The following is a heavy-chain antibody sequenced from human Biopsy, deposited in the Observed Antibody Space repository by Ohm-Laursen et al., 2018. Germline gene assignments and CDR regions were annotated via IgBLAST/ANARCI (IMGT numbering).Heavy chain of an antibody. J-gene: IGHJ6*02. D-gene: IGHD5-24*01. CDR2: ITSGGSTT. Sequence: SLRLSCAASGFTFSDYYMSWIRQAPGKGLKWVSYITSGGSTTDYADSVKGRFTISRDNAKSSLFLQMNSLRAEDTAVYYCARDVEGFYSYAMDVWGQGTTVTVSS. CDR1: GFTFSDYY. V-gene: IGHV3-11*01. CDR3: ARDVEGFYSYAMDV.